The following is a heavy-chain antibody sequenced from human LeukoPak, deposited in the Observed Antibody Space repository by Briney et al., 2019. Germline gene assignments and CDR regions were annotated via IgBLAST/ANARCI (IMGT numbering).Heavy chain of an antibody. CDR2: INHSGST. J-gene: IGHJ4*02. CDR3: ARDPAVAGTEGIYFDY. Sequence: PSETLSLTCAVYGGSFSGYYWSWIRQPPGKGLEWIGEINHSGSTNYNPSLKSRVTISVEQSKNQFSLKLTSVTTADTAVYYCARDPAVAGTEGIYFDYWGQGTLVTVSS. CDR1: GGSFSGYY. V-gene: IGHV4-34*01. D-gene: IGHD6-13*01.